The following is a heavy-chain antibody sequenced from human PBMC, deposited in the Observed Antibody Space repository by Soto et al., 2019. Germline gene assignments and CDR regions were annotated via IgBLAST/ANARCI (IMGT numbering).Heavy chain of an antibody. CDR1: GGSVTNSSYY. Sequence: AETLSLTCAVSGGSVTNSSYYWVWIRHSPGKGLEWIGSVYYRGRSYSKSSVKSRVTISVDTSKNRFSLSLNSVTASDTAVYFCVSQRTTVPTQAYFDYWGPGALVTVSS. V-gene: IGHV4-39*01. CDR3: VSQRTTVPTQAYFDY. D-gene: IGHD4-17*01. CDR2: VYYRGRS. J-gene: IGHJ4*02.